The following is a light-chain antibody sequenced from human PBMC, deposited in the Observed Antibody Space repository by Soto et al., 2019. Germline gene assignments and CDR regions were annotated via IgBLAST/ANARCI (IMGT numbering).Light chain of an antibody. CDR3: QQYNDWPLT. CDR1: ENVNQN. Sequence: EILMTPSPATLSVSPGERATLSCRASENVNQNLAWYQQKPGQAPRLLIYGASARATGIPARFSGSGSRTEFTLTIGSLQSEDFALYYCQQYNDWPLTFGGGTKVEIK. CDR2: GAS. V-gene: IGKV3-15*01. J-gene: IGKJ4*01.